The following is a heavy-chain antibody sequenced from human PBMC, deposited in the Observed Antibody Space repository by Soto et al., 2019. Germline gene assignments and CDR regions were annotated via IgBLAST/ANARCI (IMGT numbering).Heavy chain of an antibody. CDR2: IKQDGSEK. CDR3: ARDGEYYDFWSGYYLSYYGMDV. CDR1: GFTFSSYW. V-gene: IGHV3-7*05. J-gene: IGHJ6*02. Sequence: GGSLRLSCAASGFTFSSYWMSWVRQAPGKGLEWVANIKQDGSEKYYVDSVKGRFTISRDNAKNSLYLQMNSLRAEDTAVYYCARDGEYYDFWSGYYLSYYGMDVWGQGTTVTVSS. D-gene: IGHD3-3*01.